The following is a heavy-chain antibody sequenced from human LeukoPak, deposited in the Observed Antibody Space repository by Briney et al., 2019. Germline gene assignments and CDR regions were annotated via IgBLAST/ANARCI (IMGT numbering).Heavy chain of an antibody. CDR3: ARDPIYDFWSGPLDY. CDR2: INPSGGST. Sequence: ASVKVSCKASGYTFTSYYMHWVRQAPGQGLEWMGIINPSGGSTSYAQKFQGRVTMTRDTSTSTAYMELSSLRSEDTAVYYCARDPIYDFWSGPLDYWGQGTLVTVSS. D-gene: IGHD3-3*01. V-gene: IGHV1-46*03. CDR1: GYTFTSYY. J-gene: IGHJ4*02.